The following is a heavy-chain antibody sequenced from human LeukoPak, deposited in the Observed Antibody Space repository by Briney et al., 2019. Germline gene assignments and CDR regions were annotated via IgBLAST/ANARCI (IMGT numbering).Heavy chain of an antibody. CDR3: ATRGAVVY. Sequence: ASVKVSCKASGYTFTGYYIHWVRQAPGQGLEWMGWITPNSGGTYYAQKFQGRVTMTRDTSISTAYMELSSLRSEDTAVYYCATRGAVVYWGQGTLVTVSS. CDR1: GYTFTGYY. V-gene: IGHV1-2*02. J-gene: IGHJ4*02. D-gene: IGHD2-21*01. CDR2: ITPNSGGT.